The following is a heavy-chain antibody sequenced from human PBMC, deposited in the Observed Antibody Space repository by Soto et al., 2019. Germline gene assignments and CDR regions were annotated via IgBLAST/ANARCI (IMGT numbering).Heavy chain of an antibody. CDR1: GFTFSSYS. Sequence: EVQLVESGGGLVQPGGSLRLSCAASGFTFSSYSMNWVRQAPGKGLEWVSYISSSSSTIYYADSVKGRFTISRDNAKNSLYLQLSSLRDEDTAVYYCARSPYYYDSSKYYGYWGQGTLVTVSS. CDR3: ARSPYYYDSSKYYGY. V-gene: IGHV3-48*02. CDR2: ISSSSSTI. D-gene: IGHD3-22*01. J-gene: IGHJ4*02.